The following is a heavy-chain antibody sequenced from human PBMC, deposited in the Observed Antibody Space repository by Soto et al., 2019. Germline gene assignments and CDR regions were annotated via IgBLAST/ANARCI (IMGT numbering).Heavy chain of an antibody. CDR3: AKAYSSSSHQFDY. V-gene: IGHV1-69*12. CDR2: VIRISGTA. CDR1: GGTFRSYA. D-gene: IGHD6-6*01. J-gene: IGHJ4*02. Sequence: QVQLVQSGAEVKKPGSSVKVSCQASGGTFRSYAISWVRQAPGQGFEWMGGVIRISGTANYAQMFQGRVTITADESTSTASMALNSMRSEDTAVYYCAKAYSSSSHQFDYWGQGTLVTVSS.